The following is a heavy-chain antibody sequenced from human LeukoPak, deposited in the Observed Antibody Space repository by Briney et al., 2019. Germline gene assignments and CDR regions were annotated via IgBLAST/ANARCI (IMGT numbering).Heavy chain of an antibody. Sequence: GGSLGLSCAASGFTFSNYAMTWVRQAPGKGLEWVANIKQDGSKKSYVDSVKGRFTISRDNAKNSLYLQMNSLRAEDTAIYYCTRVGYIDEGIDYWGQGTLVTVSS. CDR3: TRVGYIDEGIDY. V-gene: IGHV3-7*04. D-gene: IGHD5-24*01. CDR2: IKQDGSKK. J-gene: IGHJ4*02. CDR1: GFTFSNYA.